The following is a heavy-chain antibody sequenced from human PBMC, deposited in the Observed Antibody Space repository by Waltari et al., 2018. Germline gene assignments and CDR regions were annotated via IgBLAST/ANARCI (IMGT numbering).Heavy chain of an antibody. J-gene: IGHJ4*02. D-gene: IGHD7-27*01. V-gene: IGHV1-2*02. CDR2: INPNNGAT. Sequence: QVQLVPSGVEVTKPGASVRVSCKASGYTFTVYYLPWIRQAPGQGPEWTGWINPNNGATHYVQKFQGRVTMTRDTSINTAYLEVTSDDTAVYFCARDRWGESHGYGYWGRGTLVTVSS. CDR3: ARDRWGESHGYGY. CDR1: GYTFTVYY.